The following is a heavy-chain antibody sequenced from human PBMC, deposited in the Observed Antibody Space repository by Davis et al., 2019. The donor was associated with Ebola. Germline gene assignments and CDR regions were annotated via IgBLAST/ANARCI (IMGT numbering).Heavy chain of an antibody. CDR1: GGTFSSYA. CDR2: IIPIFSTA. J-gene: IGHJ1*01. V-gene: IGHV1-69*13. D-gene: IGHD3-22*01. CDR3: AGRSNYYYDSSGYGGLQH. Sequence: SVKVSCKASGGTFSSYAISWVRQAPGQGLEWMGGIIPIFSTANYAQKFQGRVTITADESTSTAYMELSSLRSEDTAVYYCAGRSNYYYDSSGYGGLQHWGQGTLVTVSS.